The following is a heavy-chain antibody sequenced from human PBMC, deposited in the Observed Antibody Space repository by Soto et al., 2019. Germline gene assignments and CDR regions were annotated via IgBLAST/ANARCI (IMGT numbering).Heavy chain of an antibody. CDR2: ITWNSGHI. V-gene: IGHV3-9*01. D-gene: IGHD3-22*01. J-gene: IGHJ4*02. CDR3: AKGRSSMIVVVMDY. CDR1: GFNFDDSA. Sequence: GGSLRLSCVASGFNFDDSAMNWVRRVPGKGLEWVSGITWNSGHILYADSVKGRFTISRDNAKKSLYLELNSLRPEDTALYYCAKGRSSMIVVVMDYWGQGTPVTVSS.